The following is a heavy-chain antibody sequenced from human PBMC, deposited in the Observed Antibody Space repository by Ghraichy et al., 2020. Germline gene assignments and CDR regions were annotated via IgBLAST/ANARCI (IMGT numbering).Heavy chain of an antibody. V-gene: IGHV1-18*01. CDR3: ARKGLSLGRALFDP. CDR2: ISAYNGNT. CDR1: GYTFTSYG. J-gene: IGHJ5*02. D-gene: IGHD3-16*02. Sequence: SVKVSCKASGYTFTSYGISWVRQAPGQGLEWMGWISAYNGNTNYAQKLQGRVTMTTDTSTSTAYMELRSLRSDDTVVYYCARKGLSLGRALFDPWGQGTLVTVSS.